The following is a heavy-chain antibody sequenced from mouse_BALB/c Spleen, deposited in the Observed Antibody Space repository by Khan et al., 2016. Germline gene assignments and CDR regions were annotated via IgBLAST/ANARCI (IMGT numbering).Heavy chain of an antibody. CDR1: GYAFSSYW. CDR3: ARKYGNPRAMDY. CDR2: IYPGDGDT. D-gene: IGHD2-10*02. V-gene: IGHV1-80*01. Sequence: QVQLQQSGAELVRPGSSVKISCKASGYAFSSYWMNWVKQRPGQGLEWIGQIYPGDGDTNYNGKFKGKATLTADKSSSTAYMQLSSLTSEDSAVYFCARKYGNPRAMDYWGQGTSVTVAS. J-gene: IGHJ4*01.